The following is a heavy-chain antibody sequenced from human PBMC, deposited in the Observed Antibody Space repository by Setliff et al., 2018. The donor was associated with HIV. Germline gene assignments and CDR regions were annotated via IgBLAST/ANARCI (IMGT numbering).Heavy chain of an antibody. CDR1: GGSISSGDYY. J-gene: IGHJ5*02. CDR3: ARARGLYCSSTSCPGRGWFDP. CDR2: IYYSGST. V-gene: IGHV4-30-4*08. Sequence: SETLSLTCTVSGGSISSGDYYWSWIRQPPGKGLEWIGYIYYSGSTYYNPSLKSRVTISVDTSKNQFSLKLSSVTAADTAVYYCARARGLYCSSTSCPGRGWFDPWGQGTLVTV. D-gene: IGHD2-2*01.